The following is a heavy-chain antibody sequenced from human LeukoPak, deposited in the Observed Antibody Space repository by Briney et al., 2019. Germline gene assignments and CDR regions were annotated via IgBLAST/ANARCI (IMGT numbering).Heavy chain of an antibody. Sequence: GASVKVSCKASGYTFTSYGISWVRQAPGQGLEWMGWISAYNGNTNYAQKLQGRVTMTTDTSTSTAYMELRSLRSDDTAVYYCARGDIVVVPAAIYYYYYMDVWGKGTTVTVSS. CDR2: ISAYNGNT. CDR1: GYTFTSYG. D-gene: IGHD2-2*01. V-gene: IGHV1-18*01. CDR3: ARGDIVVVPAAIYYYYYMDV. J-gene: IGHJ6*03.